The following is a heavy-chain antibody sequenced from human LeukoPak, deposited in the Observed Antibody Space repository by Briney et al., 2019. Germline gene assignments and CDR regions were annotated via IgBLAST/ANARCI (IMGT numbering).Heavy chain of an antibody. D-gene: IGHD5-18*01. Sequence: GGSLRLSCAASGFTFSSYWMSWVRQAPGKGLEWVANIKQDGSEKYYVDSVKGRFTISRDNSKNTLYLQMNGLRAEDTAVYYCARDLPSGDSYGPGVFDYWGQGTLVTVSS. CDR2: IKQDGSEK. V-gene: IGHV3-7*01. CDR1: GFTFSSYW. J-gene: IGHJ4*02. CDR3: ARDLPSGDSYGPGVFDY.